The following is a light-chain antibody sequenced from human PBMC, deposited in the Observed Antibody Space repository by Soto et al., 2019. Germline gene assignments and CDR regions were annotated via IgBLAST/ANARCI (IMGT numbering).Light chain of an antibody. Sequence: QSVLTQPASVSGSPGQSITISCTGTISDVGGNKFVSWYQQYPGKAPKLMICDVSNRPSGVSNRFSGSKSGNTASLTISGLQAEDEADYYCSSFTGTNYVFGTGTK. V-gene: IGLV2-14*03. CDR3: SSFTGTNYV. CDR2: DVS. CDR1: ISDVGGNKF. J-gene: IGLJ1*01.